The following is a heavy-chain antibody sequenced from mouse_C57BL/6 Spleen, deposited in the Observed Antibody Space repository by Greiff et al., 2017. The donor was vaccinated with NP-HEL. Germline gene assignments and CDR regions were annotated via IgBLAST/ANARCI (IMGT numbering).Heavy chain of an antibody. CDR1: GFTFTDYY. CDR2: IRNKANGYTT. V-gene: IGHV7-3*01. D-gene: IGHD1-1*01. J-gene: IGHJ1*03. Sequence: EVKVVESGGGLVQPGGSLSLSCAASGFTFTDYYMSWVRQPPGKALEWLGFIRNKANGYTTEYSASVKGRFTISRDNSQSILYLQMNALRAEDSATYYCARYSSSPPWYFDVWGTGTTVTVSS. CDR3: ARYSSSPPWYFDV.